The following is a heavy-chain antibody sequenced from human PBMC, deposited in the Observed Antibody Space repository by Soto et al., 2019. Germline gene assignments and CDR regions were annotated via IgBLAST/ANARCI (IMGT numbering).Heavy chain of an antibody. Sequence: PSETLSLTSTVSGGSISNYYWTWIRQPPGKGLEWIGYIYYSGSTNYNPSLKSRVTISVDASKNQLSLKLSSVTAADTALYYCAKLPWADYGGIFGPWGQGTLVTV. CDR2: IYYSGST. D-gene: IGHD4-17*01. CDR1: GGSISNYY. CDR3: AKLPWADYGGIFGP. V-gene: IGHV4-59*01. J-gene: IGHJ5*02.